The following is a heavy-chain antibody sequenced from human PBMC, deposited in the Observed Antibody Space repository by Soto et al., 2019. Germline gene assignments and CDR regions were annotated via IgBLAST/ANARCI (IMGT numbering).Heavy chain of an antibody. Sequence: GGSLRLSCAASGFTFSDYYMSWIRQAPGKGLEWVSYISSSGSTIYYADSVKGRFTISRDNAKNSLYLQMNSLRAEDTAVYYCATERKYGGLPGLADAFDIWGQGTMVTVSS. CDR2: ISSSGSTI. V-gene: IGHV3-11*01. CDR1: GFTFSDYY. D-gene: IGHD3-10*01. CDR3: ATERKYGGLPGLADAFDI. J-gene: IGHJ3*02.